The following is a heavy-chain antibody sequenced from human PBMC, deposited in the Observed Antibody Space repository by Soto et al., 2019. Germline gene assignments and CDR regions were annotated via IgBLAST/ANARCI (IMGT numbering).Heavy chain of an antibody. Sequence: QVQLQESGPGLVKPSQTLSLTCTVSGGSISSGGYYWSWIRQHPGKGLEWIGYFYYSGSTYYHPSIKRLVTISVDTSKNQSSLKLSSVTAADTAVYYCARVISYGYFDYWGQGTLVTVSS. D-gene: IGHD1-26*01. V-gene: IGHV4-31*01. CDR1: GGSISSGGYY. CDR2: FYYSGST. J-gene: IGHJ4*02. CDR3: ARVISYGYFDY.